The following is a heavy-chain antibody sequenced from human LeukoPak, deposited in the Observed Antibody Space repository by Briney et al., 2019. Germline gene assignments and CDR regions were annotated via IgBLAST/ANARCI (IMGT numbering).Heavy chain of an antibody. Sequence: GGSLRLSCAASGFTFSDYYMSWIRQAPGKGLEWVSYISSSGSTIYYADSVKGRFTISRDNAKNSLYLQMNSLRAEDTAVYYCASPSIAAGDWFDPWGQGTLVTVSS. CDR3: ASPSIAAGDWFDP. D-gene: IGHD6-13*01. CDR1: GFTFSDYY. J-gene: IGHJ5*02. CDR2: ISSSGSTI. V-gene: IGHV3-11*04.